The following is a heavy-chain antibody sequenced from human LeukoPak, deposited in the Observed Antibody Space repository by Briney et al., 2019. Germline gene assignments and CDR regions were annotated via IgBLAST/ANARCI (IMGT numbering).Heavy chain of an antibody. CDR3: ARLLWYHYYYYGMDV. CDR2: IYYGGST. J-gene: IGHJ6*02. Sequence: SETLSLTCTVSGGSISSYYWSWIRQPPGKGLEWIGYIYYGGSTNYNPSLKSRVTISVDTSKNQFSLKLSSVTAADTAVYYCARLLWYHYYYYGMDVWGQGTTVTVSS. CDR1: GGSISSYY. V-gene: IGHV4-59*08. D-gene: IGHD2-21*01.